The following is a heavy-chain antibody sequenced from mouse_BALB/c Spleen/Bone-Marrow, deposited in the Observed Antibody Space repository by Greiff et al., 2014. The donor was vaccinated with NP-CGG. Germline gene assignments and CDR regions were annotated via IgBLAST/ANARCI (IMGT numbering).Heavy chain of an antibody. J-gene: IGHJ4*01. D-gene: IGHD1-1*01. CDR1: GYIFSSYW. CDR3: ARGGYYGSSYEDYAMDY. V-gene: IGHV1-9*01. CDR2: ILPGSGST. Sequence: VQLQQSGAELMKPGASVKISCKATGYIFSSYWIEWVKQRPGHGLEWIGEILPGSGSTNYNEKFKGKATFTADTSSNTAYMQLSSLTSEDSAVYYCARGGYYGSSYEDYAMDYWGQGTLVTVSS.